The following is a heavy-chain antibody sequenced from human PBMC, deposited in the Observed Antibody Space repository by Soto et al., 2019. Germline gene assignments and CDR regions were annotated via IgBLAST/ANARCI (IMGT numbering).Heavy chain of an antibody. Sequence: PSETLSLTCTVSGGSISSYYWSWIRQPPGKGLEWIGYIYYSGSTNYNPSLKSRVTISVDTSKNQFSLKLSSVTAADTAVYYCARVAYYDSSGYDAFDIWGQGTMATVSS. CDR1: GGSISSYY. V-gene: IGHV4-59*01. D-gene: IGHD3-22*01. CDR2: IYYSGST. CDR3: ARVAYYDSSGYDAFDI. J-gene: IGHJ3*02.